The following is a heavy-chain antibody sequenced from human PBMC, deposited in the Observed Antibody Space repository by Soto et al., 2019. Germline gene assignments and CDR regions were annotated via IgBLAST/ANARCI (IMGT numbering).Heavy chain of an antibody. Sequence: QVQLVQSGAEVKKPGASVKVSCKASGYTFTSYDINWVRQATGQGLEWMGWMNPNSGNTGYAQKFQGRVTMTRNTSISTAYMELSSLRSEDTAVYYCARVETYYDILTGYYKDWGQGTLVTVSS. CDR2: MNPNSGNT. J-gene: IGHJ4*02. CDR3: ARVETYYDILTGYYKD. CDR1: GYTFTSYD. D-gene: IGHD3-9*01. V-gene: IGHV1-8*01.